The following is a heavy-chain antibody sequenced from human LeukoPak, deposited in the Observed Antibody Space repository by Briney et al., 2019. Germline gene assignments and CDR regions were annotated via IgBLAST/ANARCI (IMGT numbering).Heavy chain of an antibody. CDR3: AREGKITMVRGVIRYYYMDV. J-gene: IGHJ6*03. D-gene: IGHD3-10*01. CDR2: IFTSGST. V-gene: IGHV4-61*02. CDR1: GGSISSGSYY. Sequence: SETLSLTCTVSGGSISSGSYYWSWLRQPAGTGLEWIGRIFTSGSTKYNPSLKSRVTISVDTSKNQFSLKLSSVTAADTAVYYCAREGKITMVRGVIRYYYMDVWGKGTTVTISS.